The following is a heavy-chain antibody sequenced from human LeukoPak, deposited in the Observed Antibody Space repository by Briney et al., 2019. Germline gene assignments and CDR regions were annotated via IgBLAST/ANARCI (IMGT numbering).Heavy chain of an antibody. V-gene: IGHV4-4*07. J-gene: IGHJ4*02. CDR1: GDSISYFY. CDR2: ISSGGSS. Sequence: PSETLSLTCSVSGDSISYFYWSWIRQAAGKGLEWIGRISSGGSSDYNASLKSRVTISVDTSKNQFSLKLSSVTAADTAVYYCARGLTNWNYSFYRYWGQGTLVTVSS. D-gene: IGHD1-7*01. CDR3: ARGLTNWNYSFYRY.